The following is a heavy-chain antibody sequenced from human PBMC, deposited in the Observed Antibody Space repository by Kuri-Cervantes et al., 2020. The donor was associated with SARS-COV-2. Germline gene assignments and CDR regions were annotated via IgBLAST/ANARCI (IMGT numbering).Heavy chain of an antibody. V-gene: IGHV1-2*02. Sequence: ASVKVSCKASGYIFSDYYIHWMRQAHGQGLEWMGLVNPTTGGTKFAQKFQDRVTLTRDTSITTAYMELSSLTSEDTAIYYCYCAPKEGFDSWGQGTLVTVSS. CDR3: YCAPKEGFDS. D-gene: IGHD2-21*01. CDR1: GYIFSDYY. CDR2: VNPTTGGT. J-gene: IGHJ4*02.